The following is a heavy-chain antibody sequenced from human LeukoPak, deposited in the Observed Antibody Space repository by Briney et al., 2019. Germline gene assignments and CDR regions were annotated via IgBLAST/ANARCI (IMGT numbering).Heavy chain of an antibody. J-gene: IGHJ4*02. V-gene: IGHV3-23*01. CDR3: AKDLSHSSGWYNY. CDR2: ISGSGGST. Sequence: GGSLRLSCAASGFTFSSIAMSWVRQAPDKGLEWVSAISGSGGSTYYADSVKGRFTISRDNSRNTLHLQMSSLRDEDTAVYYCAKDLSHSSGWYNYWGQGTLVTVSS. D-gene: IGHD6-19*01. CDR1: GFTFSSIA.